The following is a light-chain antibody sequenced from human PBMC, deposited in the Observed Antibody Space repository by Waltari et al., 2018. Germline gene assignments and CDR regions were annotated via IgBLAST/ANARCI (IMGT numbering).Light chain of an antibody. CDR1: SSDVGGYNY. J-gene: IGLJ2*01. CDR3: SSYTSSSTLVV. CDR2: EVS. V-gene: IGLV2-14*01. Sequence: QSALTQPASVSGSPGQSITISCTGTSSDVGGYNYVSWYQQHPGKAPKPMIYEVSNRPSGVSNRFSGSKAGNTASLTISGLQAEDEADYDCSSYTSSSTLVVFGGGTKLTVL.